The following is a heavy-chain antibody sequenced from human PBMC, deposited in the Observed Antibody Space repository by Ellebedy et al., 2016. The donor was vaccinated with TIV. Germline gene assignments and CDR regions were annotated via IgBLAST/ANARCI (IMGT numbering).Heavy chain of an antibody. CDR1: GFTFSRYA. Sequence: PGGSLRLSCAASGFTFSRYAMNRVRQAPGKGLEWISYISRSSSTIYHADSVKGRFTISRDNAKNSLYLQMNSLRDEETAVYYCARDVEGWDSSGYYQDSWGQGTLVTVSS. D-gene: IGHD3-22*01. CDR3: ARDVEGWDSSGYYQDS. CDR2: ISRSSSTI. V-gene: IGHV3-48*02. J-gene: IGHJ4*02.